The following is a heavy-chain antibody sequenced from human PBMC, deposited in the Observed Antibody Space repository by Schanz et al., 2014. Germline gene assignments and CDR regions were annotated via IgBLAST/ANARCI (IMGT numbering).Heavy chain of an antibody. CDR3: AKKVPAYNPFDS. CDR2: ITGASDHI. J-gene: IGHJ4*02. CDR1: GFIFGSSV. V-gene: IGHV3-23*04. D-gene: IGHD1-1*01. Sequence: EVQLVESGGGLVQPGGSLRLSCAASGFIFGSSVMAWVRQAPGKGLEWVSGITGASDHIDYAESVKGRFTISRDNSKNTLYLQMDSLRAEDTAVYFCAKKVPAYNPFDSGGQGTLVTVSS.